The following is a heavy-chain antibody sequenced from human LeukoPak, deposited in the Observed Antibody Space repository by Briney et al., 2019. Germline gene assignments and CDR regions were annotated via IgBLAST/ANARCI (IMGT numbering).Heavy chain of an antibody. V-gene: IGHV5-51*01. D-gene: IGHD1-1*01. Sequence: KCGESLKISCQASGYTFNKYWIGWVRQMPGKGLEWMGIIYPGDSDSRYSPSSQGQVTISVDKSISTTYLQWSSLKASDTAMYYCAGLFRNWSGGGVDHWGQGTLVAVSS. CDR1: GYTFNKYW. CDR3: AGLFRNWSGGGVDH. CDR2: IYPGDSDS. J-gene: IGHJ4*02.